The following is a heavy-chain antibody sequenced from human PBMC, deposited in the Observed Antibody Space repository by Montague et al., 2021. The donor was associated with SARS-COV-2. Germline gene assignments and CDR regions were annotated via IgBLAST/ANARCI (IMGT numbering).Heavy chain of an antibody. CDR1: GVSITSNNW. J-gene: IGHJ4*02. CDR3: AIVAGGCSSPSCYLYF. V-gene: IGHV4-4*02. D-gene: IGHD2-2*01. Sequence: SETLSLTCDVSGVSITSNNWWNWVRQSPEKGLEWIGEVHPSGSTNYNPSLMSRVTILVDESKNQFSLKVNSVTAADTAVYFCAIVAGGCSSPSCYLYFSGQGTLDTVSA. CDR2: VHPSGST.